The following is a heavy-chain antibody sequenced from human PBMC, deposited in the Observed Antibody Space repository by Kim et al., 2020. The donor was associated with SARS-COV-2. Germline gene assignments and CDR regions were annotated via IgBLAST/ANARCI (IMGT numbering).Heavy chain of an antibody. D-gene: IGHD1-1*01. CDR2: INRNNGGT. J-gene: IGHJ4*02. CDR1: GYTFIGYY. Sequence: ASVKVSCKASGYTFIGYYLHWVRQAPGHGLEWMGWINRNNGGTNYAQNFQGRVTMTRDTSISTAFIELSGLRSDDTAVYYCATGNEISYFNSWGQGTLVTVSS. V-gene: IGHV1-2*02. CDR3: ATGNEISYFNS.